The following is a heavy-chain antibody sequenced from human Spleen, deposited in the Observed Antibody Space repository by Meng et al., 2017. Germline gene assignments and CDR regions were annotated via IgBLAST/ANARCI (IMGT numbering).Heavy chain of an antibody. CDR1: GYSFTSYG. CDR2: TSVYDGNT. V-gene: IGHV1-18*01. D-gene: IGHD2-2*01. CDR3: ARGMGYCTTTSCSGFDH. Sequence: QVQLVQSGAEVKKHGASVKVPCKASGYSFTSYGIIWVRQAPGQGLEWMGWTSVYDGNTNYAQNLQGRVTMTADTSTTTAYMELRSLRSDDTAVYYCARGMGYCTTTSCSGFDHWGQGTLVTVSS. J-gene: IGHJ4*02.